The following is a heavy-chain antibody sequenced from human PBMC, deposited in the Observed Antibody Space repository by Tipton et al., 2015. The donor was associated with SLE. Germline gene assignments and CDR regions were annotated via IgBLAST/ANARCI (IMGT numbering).Heavy chain of an antibody. CDR3: ASAGVRFLEWLFRRGAFDI. J-gene: IGHJ3*02. CDR1: GGSFSGYY. CDR2: ISHSGNT. D-gene: IGHD3-3*01. Sequence: TLSLTCTVYGGSFSGYYWSWVRQPPGKGLEWIGKISHSGNTNYNPSLKTRVTVSLDTSKNHFSLKLSSVTAADTAVYYCASAGVRFLEWLFRRGAFDIWGQGTMVTVSS. V-gene: IGHV4-34*01.